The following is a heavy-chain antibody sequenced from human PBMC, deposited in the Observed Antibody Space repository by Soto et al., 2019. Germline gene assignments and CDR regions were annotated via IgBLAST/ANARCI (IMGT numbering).Heavy chain of an antibody. V-gene: IGHV3-20*04. J-gene: IGHJ4*02. CDR1: GFTFEDYG. Sequence: GGSLRLSCAASGFTFEDYGMSWVRQAPGKGLEWVSGINWNGGSTGYADSVKGRFTISRDNAKNSLYLQMNSLRAEDTALYYCARAFPSSGYYYRPLDYWGQGTLVTVSS. CDR2: INWNGGST. CDR3: ARAFPSSGYYYRPLDY. D-gene: IGHD3-22*01.